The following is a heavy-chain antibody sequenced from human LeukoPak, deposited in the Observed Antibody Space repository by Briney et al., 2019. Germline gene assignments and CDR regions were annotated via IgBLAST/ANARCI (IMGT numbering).Heavy chain of an antibody. D-gene: IGHD2-15*01. CDR1: GGSISSSSYY. CDR3: ARQYCSGGSCRFDY. CDR2: IYYSGST. Sequence: SETLSLTCTVSGGSISSSSYYWGWIRQPPGKGLEWIGSIYYSGSTYYNPSLKSRVTISVDTSKNQFSLKLSSATAADTAVYYCARQYCSGGSCRFDYWGQGTLVTVSS. J-gene: IGHJ4*02. V-gene: IGHV4-39*01.